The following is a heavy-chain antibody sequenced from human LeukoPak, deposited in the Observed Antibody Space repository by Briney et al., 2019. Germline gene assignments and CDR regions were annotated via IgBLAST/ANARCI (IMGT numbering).Heavy chain of an antibody. Sequence: SETLSLTCTVSGASVDSGIYYWTWIRQPPGKGLEWIGYIDNSGDTNYNPSLKSRLTISQDTPKNHFSLRLTSVTAADTAVYYCSGAAATFDSWGQGTLVTVSS. CDR1: GASVDSGIYY. V-gene: IGHV4-61*03. CDR2: IDNSGDT. CDR3: SGAAATFDS. D-gene: IGHD6-13*01. J-gene: IGHJ4*02.